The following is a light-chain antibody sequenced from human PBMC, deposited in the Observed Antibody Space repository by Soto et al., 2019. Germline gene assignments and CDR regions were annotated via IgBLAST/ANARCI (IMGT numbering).Light chain of an antibody. CDR3: HQRQSWPRT. CDR1: QYINTR. Sequence: EIVLTRSPATLSSFPGDRVTLSCRASQYINTRLAWYQHRPGQAPRLLIYQTSIRAAGIPARFSASGTGTDFTLTISDVQPEDFAVYYCHQRQSWPRTFGQGTKVAIK. CDR2: QTS. J-gene: IGKJ1*01. V-gene: IGKV3-11*01.